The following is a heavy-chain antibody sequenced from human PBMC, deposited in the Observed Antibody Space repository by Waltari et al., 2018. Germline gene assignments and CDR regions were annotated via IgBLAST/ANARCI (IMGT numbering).Heavy chain of an antibody. V-gene: IGHV3-23*04. CDR3: AKGFEDLLPFDH. Sequence: EVQLVESGGGLVQPGGSLRLSCAASGFTSFNYFISWVRQAPGKGLGVISASGDGGVYTYYADSVEGRFTISRDSSKNTIYLQMNSLRVEDTALYYCAKGFEDLLPFDHWGQGTQVTVSS. D-gene: IGHD2-21*01. CDR2: SGDGGVYT. CDR1: GFTSFNYF. J-gene: IGHJ4*02.